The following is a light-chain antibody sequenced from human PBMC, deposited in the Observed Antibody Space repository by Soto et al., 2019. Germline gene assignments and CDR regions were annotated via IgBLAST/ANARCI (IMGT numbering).Light chain of an antibody. CDR2: EVY. Sequence: QSALTQPPSASGSPGQSVTISCTGTSGDVGSYNYVSWYQQYPGKAPKLMIYEVYKRPSGVPDRFSGSKSGNTASLTISGLQPEDEGDYYCSAYTARSTLVFGGGTKLTVL. V-gene: IGLV2-8*01. CDR3: SAYTARSTLV. CDR1: SGDVGSYNY. J-gene: IGLJ3*02.